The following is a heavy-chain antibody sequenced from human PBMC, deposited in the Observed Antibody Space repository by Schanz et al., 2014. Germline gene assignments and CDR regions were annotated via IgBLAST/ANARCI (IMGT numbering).Heavy chain of an antibody. Sequence: QVQLVDSGGGLVKPGGSLRLSCTASGFPFSDYFMAWIRQPPGRGLEWVSYIGNGGVTIYYADSVKGRFTISRDNSKSTLYLQMNSLRAEDTAVYYCAKDGPGGSGSYSADGGMDVWGQGTTVTVSS. CDR1: GFPFSDYF. J-gene: IGHJ6*02. CDR2: IGNGGVTI. V-gene: IGHV3-11*01. CDR3: AKDGPGGSGSYSADGGMDV. D-gene: IGHD3-10*01.